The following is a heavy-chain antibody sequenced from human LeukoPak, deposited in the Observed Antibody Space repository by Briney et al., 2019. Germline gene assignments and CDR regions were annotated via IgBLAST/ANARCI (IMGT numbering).Heavy chain of an antibody. Sequence: SETLSLTCTVSGGSVSSYYWSWIRQPAGKGLEWIGRIYTSGSTNYNASLKGRVSMSVDTSKNQFSLKLSSVTAADTAVFYCARENSGSYREFDYWGQGTLVTVSS. V-gene: IGHV4-4*07. D-gene: IGHD1-26*01. CDR1: GGSVSSYY. CDR2: IYTSGST. J-gene: IGHJ4*02. CDR3: ARENSGSYREFDY.